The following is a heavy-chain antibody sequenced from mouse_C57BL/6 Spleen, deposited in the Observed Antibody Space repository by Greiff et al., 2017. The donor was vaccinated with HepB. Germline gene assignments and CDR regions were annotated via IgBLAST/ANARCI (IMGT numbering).Heavy chain of an antibody. V-gene: IGHV1-55*01. D-gene: IGHD3-2*02. Sequence: QVQLQQPGAELVKPGASVKMSCKASGYTFTSYWITWVKQRPGQGLEWIGDIYPGSGSTNYNEKFKSKATLTVDTSSSTAYMQLSSLTSEDSAVYYCARRDSSDYSFYAMDYWGQGTSVTVSS. CDR2: IYPGSGST. CDR3: ARRDSSDYSFYAMDY. J-gene: IGHJ4*01. CDR1: GYTFTSYW.